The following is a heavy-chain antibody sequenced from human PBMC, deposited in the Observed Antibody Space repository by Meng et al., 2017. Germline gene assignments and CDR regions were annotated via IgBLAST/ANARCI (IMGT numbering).Heavy chain of an antibody. J-gene: IGHJ6*02. CDR1: GFTFSSYE. V-gene: IGHV3-48*03. D-gene: IGHD6-13*01. CDR3: ARDGTQKKSSSWYFLNYGMDV. CDR2: ISSSGSTI. Sequence: GESLMISCAASGFTFSSYEMNWVRQAPGKGLEWVSYISSSGSTIYYADSVKGRFTISRDNAKNSLYLQMNSLRAEDTAVYYCARDGTQKKSSSWYFLNYGMDVWGQGTTVTVSS.